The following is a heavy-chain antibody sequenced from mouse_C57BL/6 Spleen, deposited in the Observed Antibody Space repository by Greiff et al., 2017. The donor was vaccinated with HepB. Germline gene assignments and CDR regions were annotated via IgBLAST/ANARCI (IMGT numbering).Heavy chain of an antibody. D-gene: IGHD2-2*01. J-gene: IGHJ2*01. CDR3: ERRSTMVTTAYFDY. V-gene: IGHV5-17*01. CDR1: GFTFSDYG. Sequence: SGGGLVKPGGSLKLSCAASGFTFSDYGMHWVRQAPEKGLEWVAYISSGSSTNYYADTVKGRFTISRDNAKNTLFLQMTSLRSEDTAMYYCERRSTMVTTAYFDYWGQGTTLTVSS. CDR2: ISSGSSTN.